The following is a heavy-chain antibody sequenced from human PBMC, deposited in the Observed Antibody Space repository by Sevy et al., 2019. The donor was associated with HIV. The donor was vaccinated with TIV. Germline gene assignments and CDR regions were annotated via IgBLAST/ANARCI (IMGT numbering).Heavy chain of an antibody. CDR1: GFSFSKYW. J-gene: IGHJ4*02. D-gene: IGHD3-9*01. CDR2: IKEDGSQK. V-gene: IGHV3-7*01. CDR3: ARDPDILSGYPSHYFDY. Sequence: GGSLRLSCAASGFSFSKYWMSWVRQAPGKGLEWVANIKEDGSQKNYLESVKGRFTISTDNAKNLLYLQMNNLRADDTAVYCCARDPDILSGYPSHYFDYWGQGTLVTVSS.